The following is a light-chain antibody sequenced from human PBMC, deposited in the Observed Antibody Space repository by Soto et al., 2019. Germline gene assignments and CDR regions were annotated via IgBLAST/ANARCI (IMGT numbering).Light chain of an antibody. V-gene: IGLV1-40*01. CDR2: GNS. J-gene: IGLJ2*01. CDR3: QSYDSSLHVV. Sequence: QSVLTQPPSVSGAPGQRVTISCTGSSSNIGAGYDVHWYQQLPGTAPKLLIYGNSNRPSGVPDRFSGSKSGTSASLAITGLQAEDEAAYYCQSYDSSLHVVFGGGTKLTVL. CDR1: SSNIGAGYD.